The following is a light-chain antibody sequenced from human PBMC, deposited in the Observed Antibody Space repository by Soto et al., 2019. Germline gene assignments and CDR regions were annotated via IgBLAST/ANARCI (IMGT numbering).Light chain of an antibody. J-gene: IGKJ1*01. CDR3: QQYYTTPT. CDR2: WAS. V-gene: IGKV4-1*01. CDR1: QSVLYSSNNKNY. Sequence: DIVMTQSPDSLAVSLGERATINCKSSQSVLYSSNNKNYLAWYQQKAGLPPKLLIYWASTRESGVPDRFSGSGSGTDFTLTISTLQAEDVAVYYCQQYYTTPTFGQGTKVEIK.